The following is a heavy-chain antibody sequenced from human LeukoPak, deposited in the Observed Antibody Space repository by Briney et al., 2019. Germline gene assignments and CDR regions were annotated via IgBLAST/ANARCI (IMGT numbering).Heavy chain of an antibody. D-gene: IGHD6-6*01. J-gene: IGHJ6*02. V-gene: IGHV1-18*01. CDR2: ISAYNGNT. CDR1: GYTFTSYG. CDR3: ARRGIAARPDYYYGMGV. Sequence: GASVKVSCKASGYTFTSYGISWVRQAPGQGLEWMGWISAYNGNTNYAQKLQGRVTMTTDTSTSTAYMELRSLRSDDTAVYYCARRGIAARPDYYYGMGVWGQGTTVTVSS.